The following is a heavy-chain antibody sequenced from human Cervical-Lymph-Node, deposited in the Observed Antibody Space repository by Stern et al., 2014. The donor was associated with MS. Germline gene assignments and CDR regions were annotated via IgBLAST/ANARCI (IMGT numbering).Heavy chain of an antibody. D-gene: IGHD3-16*01. CDR1: GFKFDDFA. Sequence: EVQLVESGGGMVQLGRSLRLSCEASGFKFDDFAMHWVRQAPGKGLEWVSGLGWNSEGRGYADSVQGRFTISRDNAKSSLYLQMNSLTAEDTALYYCAKADDYAAGIDAWGQGTLVVVSS. J-gene: IGHJ5*02. CDR3: AKADDYAAGIDA. V-gene: IGHV3-9*01. CDR2: LGWNSEGR.